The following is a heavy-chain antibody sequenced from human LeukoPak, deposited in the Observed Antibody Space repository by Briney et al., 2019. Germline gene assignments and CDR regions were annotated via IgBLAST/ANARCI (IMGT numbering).Heavy chain of an antibody. D-gene: IGHD2-2*02. Sequence: PSETLSLTCTVSGGSISSGSYYWSWIRQPAGKGLERIGRIYTSGSTNYNPSLKSRVTISVDTSKNQFSLKLSSVTAADTAVYYCARHCSSTSCYTRQGAFDIWGQGTMVTVSS. V-gene: IGHV4-61*02. CDR2: IYTSGST. J-gene: IGHJ3*02. CDR3: ARHCSSTSCYTRQGAFDI. CDR1: GGSISSGSYY.